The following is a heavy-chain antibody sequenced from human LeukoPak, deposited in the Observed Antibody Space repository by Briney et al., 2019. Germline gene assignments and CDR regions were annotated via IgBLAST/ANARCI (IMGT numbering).Heavy chain of an antibody. Sequence: SVKVSCKASGGTFSSYAISWVRQAPGQGLEWMGGIIPIFGTANYAQKFQGRVTITTDESTSTAYMELSSLRSEDTAVYYCARDCSALGSGSYPNYYYYMDVWGKGTTVTVSS. V-gene: IGHV1-69*05. D-gene: IGHD1-26*01. CDR3: ARDCSALGSGSYPNYYYYMDV. CDR1: GGTFSSYA. CDR2: IIPIFGTA. J-gene: IGHJ6*03.